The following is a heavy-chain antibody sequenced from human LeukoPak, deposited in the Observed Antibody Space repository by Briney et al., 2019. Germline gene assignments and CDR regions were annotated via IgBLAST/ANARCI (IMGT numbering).Heavy chain of an antibody. V-gene: IGHV4-34*01. CDR2: INHSGST. CDR3: ARDRVGATTWYFDY. J-gene: IGHJ4*02. Sequence: SETLSLTCAVYGGSFSGYYWSWIRQPPGKGLEWIGEINHSGSTNYNPSLKSRVTMSVDTSKNQFSLKLSSVTAADTAVYYCARDRVGATTWYFDYWGQGTLVTVSS. CDR1: GGSFSGYY. D-gene: IGHD1-26*01.